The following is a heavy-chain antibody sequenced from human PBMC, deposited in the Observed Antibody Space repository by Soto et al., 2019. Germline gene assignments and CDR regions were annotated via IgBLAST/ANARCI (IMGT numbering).Heavy chain of an antibody. Sequence: PGESLKISCKGSGYSFSDYWITWVRQMPGKGLGWMGRIDPSASYTTYSPSFQGHVSISXXXXXXIXYXQXXXLRAXDTAMYYCARRAGYSNGLDFDYWGQGTLVTVSS. V-gene: IGHV5-10-1*01. J-gene: IGHJ4*02. CDR1: GYSFSDYW. D-gene: IGHD5-18*01. CDR3: ARRAGYSNGLDFDY. CDR2: IDPSASYT.